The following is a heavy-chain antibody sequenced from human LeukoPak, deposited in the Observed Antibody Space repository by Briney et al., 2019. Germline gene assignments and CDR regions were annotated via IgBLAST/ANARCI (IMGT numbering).Heavy chain of an antibody. CDR2: IKQDGSEK. V-gene: IGHV3-7*01. CDR1: GFTFSNYW. D-gene: IGHD3-10*01. J-gene: IGHJ4*02. CDR3: ARDSGSGSYQRY. Sequence: GGSLRLSCAASGFTFSNYWMSWVRQAPGKGLEWVANIKQDGSEKYYVDSVKGRFTISRDNAKNSLYLQMNSLRAEDTAVYYCARDSGSGSYQRYWGQGTLVTVSS.